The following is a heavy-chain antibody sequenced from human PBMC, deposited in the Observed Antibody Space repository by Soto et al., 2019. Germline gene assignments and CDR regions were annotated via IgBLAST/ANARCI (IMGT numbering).Heavy chain of an antibody. CDR3: ARDPLIGTTDYGLDV. CDR2: INNDGSNT. J-gene: IGHJ6*02. CDR1: GFTFSTYW. Sequence: EVQLVESGGGLVQPGGSLRLSCAASGFTFSTYWMHWVRQPPGKGLVWVSRINNDGSNTAYAHSVKGRFIISRDNAQSTLYLQMNSLRAEDTAVYYCARDPLIGTTDYGLDVWGQGTTVSVSS. V-gene: IGHV3-74*01. D-gene: IGHD1-7*01.